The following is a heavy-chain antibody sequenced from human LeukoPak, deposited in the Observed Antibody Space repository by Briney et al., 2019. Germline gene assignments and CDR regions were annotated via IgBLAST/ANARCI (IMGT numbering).Heavy chain of an antibody. CDR3: ARDRVAAAGPTTRPYYYYGMDV. Sequence: GGSLRLSCAASGFTVSSNYMSWVRQAPGKGLEWVSVIYSGGSTYYADSVKGRFTISRDNSKNTLYLQMNSLRAEDTAVYYCARDRVAAAGPTTRPYYYYGMDVWGQGTTVTVSS. V-gene: IGHV3-53*01. J-gene: IGHJ6*02. D-gene: IGHD6-13*01. CDR1: GFTVSSNY. CDR2: IYSGGST.